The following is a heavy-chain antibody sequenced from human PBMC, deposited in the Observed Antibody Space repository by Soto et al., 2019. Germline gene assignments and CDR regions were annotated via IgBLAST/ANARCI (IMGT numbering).Heavy chain of an antibody. J-gene: IGHJ5*02. D-gene: IGHD6-6*01. CDR1: GGSISRGGYS. Sequence: SETLSLTCAVSGGSISRGGYSWSWIRQPPGKELEWIGYIYHSGSTYYTPSLKSRVTISVDRSKNQFSLKLSSVTAADTAVYYCARGGYSSSPNWFDPWGQGTLVTVSS. CDR2: IYHSGST. V-gene: IGHV4-30-2*01. CDR3: ARGGYSSSPNWFDP.